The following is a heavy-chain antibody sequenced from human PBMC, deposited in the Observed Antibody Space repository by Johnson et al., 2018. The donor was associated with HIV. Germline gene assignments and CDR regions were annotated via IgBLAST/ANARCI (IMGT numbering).Heavy chain of an antibody. V-gene: IGHV3-48*04. D-gene: IGHD3-22*01. CDR2: ISSDGTTI. Sequence: EVQLVESGGGVVQPGRSLRLSCAASGFTFSSYAMHWVRQAPGKGLEWVSYISSDGTTIYDADSVKGRFTISRDNAKNSLYLQMNSLRAEDTALYYCAKDISYGYYGLDAFDIWGQGTMVTVSS. CDR1: GFTFSSYA. J-gene: IGHJ3*02. CDR3: AKDISYGYYGLDAFDI.